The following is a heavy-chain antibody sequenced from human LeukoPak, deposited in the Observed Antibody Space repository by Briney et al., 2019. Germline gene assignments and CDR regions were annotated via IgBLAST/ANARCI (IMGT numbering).Heavy chain of an antibody. D-gene: IGHD1-26*01. CDR2: ISGSGGST. V-gene: IGHV3-23*01. Sequence: PSETLSLTCTVSGGSISSGDYYWSWIRQAPGKGLEWVSAISGSGGSTYYADSVKGRFTISRDNSKTTLYLQMNSLRADDTAVYYCAKGGPTGSNYFDFWGQGTLVTVSS. J-gene: IGHJ4*02. CDR1: GGSISSGDYY. CDR3: AKGGPTGSNYFDF.